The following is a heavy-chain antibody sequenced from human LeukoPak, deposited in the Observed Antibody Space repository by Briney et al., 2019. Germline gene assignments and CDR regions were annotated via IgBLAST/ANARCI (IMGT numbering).Heavy chain of an antibody. V-gene: IGHV4-59*01. Sequence: SETLSLTCTVSGGSINSFFWSWIRQPPGTGLKYIGYMYYTGSTNYNPSLKCRVTISLDTSKNQFSLKLNSVTAAATAVYYCARGWGTAYDWYFDLWGRGTLVTGSS. D-gene: IGHD3-16*01. J-gene: IGHJ2*01. CDR1: GGSINSFF. CDR3: ARGWGTAYDWYFDL. CDR2: MYYTGST.